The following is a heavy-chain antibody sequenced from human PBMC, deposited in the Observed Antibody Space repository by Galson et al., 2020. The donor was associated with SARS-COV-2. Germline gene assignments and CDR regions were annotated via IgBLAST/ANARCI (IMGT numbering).Heavy chain of an antibody. CDR1: GFTFSNYA. J-gene: IGHJ6*03. Sequence: GESLKISCATSGFTFSNYAMGWVRRAPGKGLEWVSATSGSGYSTYDADSVKGRFTISRDNSKNTLYLQMNSLRVEDTAVYYCAKDLIPGSYYYMDVWGKGTTVTVSS. D-gene: IGHD5-12*01. CDR2: TSGSGYST. CDR3: AKDLIPGSYYYMDV. V-gene: IGHV3-23*01.